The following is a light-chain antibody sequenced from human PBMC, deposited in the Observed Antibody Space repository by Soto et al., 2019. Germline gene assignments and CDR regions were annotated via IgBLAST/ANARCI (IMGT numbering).Light chain of an antibody. CDR1: QSVSNNY. V-gene: IGKV3-20*01. CDR3: QQGGYT. CDR2: GAS. J-gene: IGKJ2*01. Sequence: EIVLTQSPGTLSLSPGERATLSCRASQSVSNNYLAWYQQKPGQAPRLLIYGASSRATGIPDRFSGSGSGTDFTLTSSRLEPEDFAVFYCQQGGYTFVQGTKLEIK.